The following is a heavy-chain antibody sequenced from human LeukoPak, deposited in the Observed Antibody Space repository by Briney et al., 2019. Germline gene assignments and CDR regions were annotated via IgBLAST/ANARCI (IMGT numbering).Heavy chain of an antibody. CDR3: ARGGLPGGFDY. V-gene: IGHV3-74*01. D-gene: IGHD7-27*01. Sequence: SGESLRLSCVASGFTVSTFWMVWVRQAPGKGLVYVSEINNDGNRIRYVGSVKGRFTISRDGAKNTLFLQMNSLRDDDTAMYYCARGGLPGGFDYWGQGILVTVSS. J-gene: IGHJ4*02. CDR2: INNDGNRI. CDR1: GFTVSTFW.